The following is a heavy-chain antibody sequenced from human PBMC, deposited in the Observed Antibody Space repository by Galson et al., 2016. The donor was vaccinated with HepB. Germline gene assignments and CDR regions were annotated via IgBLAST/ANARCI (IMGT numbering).Heavy chain of an antibody. J-gene: IGHJ4*02. CDR2: IYFSGST. D-gene: IGHD3-22*01. Sequence: SETLSLTCTVSSGSISSSNYYWGRIRQPPGKGLEWIGTIYFSGSTFYNPSLKSRLTISVDTAKNEFSLKLTSVTAADTAVYYCARQAFYYDRSGFYHRHPDHWGQGILVTVSS. V-gene: IGHV4-39*01. CDR1: SGSISSSNYY. CDR3: ARQAFYYDRSGFYHRHPDH.